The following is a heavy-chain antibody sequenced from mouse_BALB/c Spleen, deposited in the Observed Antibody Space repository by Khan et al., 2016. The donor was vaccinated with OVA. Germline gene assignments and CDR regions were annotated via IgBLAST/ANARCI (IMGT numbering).Heavy chain of an antibody. CDR3: ARQPYYHYNVMDY. CDR1: GFSLTNYG. CDR2: MWSDGSA. Sequence: VELVESGPGLVAPSQSLSITCTISGFSLTNYGVHWVRQPPGKGLEWLVLMWSDGSATYNSALKSRLTISMDTSKSQVFLKMHSLQTDDTAMYFCARQPYYHYNVMDYWGQGTSVTVSS. V-gene: IGHV2-6-1*01. D-gene: IGHD2-10*01. J-gene: IGHJ4*01.